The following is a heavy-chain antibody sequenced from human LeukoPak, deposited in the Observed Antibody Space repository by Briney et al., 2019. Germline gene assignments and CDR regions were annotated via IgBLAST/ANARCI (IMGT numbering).Heavy chain of an antibody. CDR1: GYTFTGYY. D-gene: IGHD6-19*01. Sequence: ASVTVSCKASGYTFTGYYMHWVRQAPGQGLEWMGWINPNSGGTNYAQKFQGRVTMTRDTSISTAYMELSRLRSDDTAVYYCARGARYSSGWYDGRGSGSNLDYWGQGTLVTVSS. CDR3: ARGARYSSGWYDGRGSGSNLDY. V-gene: IGHV1-2*02. J-gene: IGHJ4*02. CDR2: INPNSGGT.